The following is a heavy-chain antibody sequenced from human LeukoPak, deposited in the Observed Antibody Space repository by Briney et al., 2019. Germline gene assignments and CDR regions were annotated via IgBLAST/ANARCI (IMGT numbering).Heavy chain of an antibody. CDR1: GGSISSGGYY. V-gene: IGHV4-34*01. CDR2: INHSGST. Sequence: SETLSLTCAVSGGSISSGGYYWSWIRQPPGKGLEWIGEINHSGSTNYNPSLKSRVTISVDTSKNQFSLKLSSVTAADTAVYYCARGGRITIFGVVTLFDYWGQGTLVTVSS. CDR3: ARGGRITIFGVVTLFDY. D-gene: IGHD3-3*01. J-gene: IGHJ4*02.